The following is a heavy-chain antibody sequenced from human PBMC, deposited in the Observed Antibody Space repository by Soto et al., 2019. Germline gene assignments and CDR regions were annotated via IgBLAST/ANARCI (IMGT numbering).Heavy chain of an antibody. Sequence: SETLSLTCTVSGGSISTYYWSWIRQPPGKGLEWIGHVYYSGTTNYNASLKSRVTMSVDTSRNYFSLKLTSMTAADTAVYYCARPSVAGTWGPFDYWGQGTLVTVSS. D-gene: IGHD6-19*01. CDR3: ARPSVAGTWGPFDY. J-gene: IGHJ4*02. CDR1: GGSISTYY. V-gene: IGHV4-59*08. CDR2: VYYSGTT.